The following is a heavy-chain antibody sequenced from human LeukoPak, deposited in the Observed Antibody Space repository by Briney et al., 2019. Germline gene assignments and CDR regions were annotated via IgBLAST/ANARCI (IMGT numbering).Heavy chain of an antibody. D-gene: IGHD2-15*01. CDR3: AKKMSPGYCSGGSCYAPFDY. CDR1: GFTFSSYA. Sequence: GGSLRLSCAASGFTFSSYAMSWVRQAPGKGLEWVSAISGSGGSTYYADSVKGRFTISRDNSKNTLYLQKNSLRAEDTAVYYCAKKMSPGYCSGGSCYAPFDYWGQGTLVTVSS. V-gene: IGHV3-23*01. CDR2: ISGSGGST. J-gene: IGHJ4*02.